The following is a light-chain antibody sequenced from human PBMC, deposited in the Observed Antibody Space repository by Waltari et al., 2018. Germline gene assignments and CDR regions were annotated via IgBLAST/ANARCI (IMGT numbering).Light chain of an antibody. CDR3: CSYAGIYTVV. CDR2: DVS. V-gene: IGLV2-11*01. J-gene: IGLJ2*01. Sequence: QSALTQPRSVSGSPGQSVTISGTGTSRDVGAYNYVSWYQQHPGKAPKLMIYDVSKRPSGVPHRCSGSKSGNTASLTISGLQAEDEADYCCCSYAGIYTVVFGGGTKLTVL. CDR1: SRDVGAYNY.